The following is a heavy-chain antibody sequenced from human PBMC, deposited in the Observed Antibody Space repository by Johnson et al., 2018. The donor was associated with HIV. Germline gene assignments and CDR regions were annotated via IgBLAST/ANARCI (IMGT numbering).Heavy chain of an antibody. D-gene: IGHD7-27*01. CDR1: GFTFRRYW. CDR2: IRSSGDRT. Sequence: EVPSVESGGGLVQPGGSLRLSCAASGFTFRRYWLSWVRQAPGKGLEWVSSIRSSGDRTSYADSVKGRFTISRDNSKNTLYLQMNSLRAEDTAVYYCARQLGSDAFDIWGQGTMVTVSS. J-gene: IGHJ3*02. V-gene: IGHV3-23*04. CDR3: ARQLGSDAFDI.